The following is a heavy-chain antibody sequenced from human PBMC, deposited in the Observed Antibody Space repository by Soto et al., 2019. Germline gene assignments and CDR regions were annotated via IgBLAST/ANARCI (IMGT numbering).Heavy chain of an antibody. CDR2: IYYSGST. CDR3: ARSGYSGYDF. D-gene: IGHD5-12*01. V-gene: IGHV4-31*01. CDR1: GGSISSGGYY. J-gene: IGHJ4*02. Sequence: QVQLQESGPGLVKPSQTLSLTCTVSGGSISSGGYYWSWIRQHPGKGLEWIGYIYYSGSTYYNPSLKXXVXIXXDTSKNQFSLKLSSVTAADTAVYYCARSGYSGYDFWGQGTLVTVSS.